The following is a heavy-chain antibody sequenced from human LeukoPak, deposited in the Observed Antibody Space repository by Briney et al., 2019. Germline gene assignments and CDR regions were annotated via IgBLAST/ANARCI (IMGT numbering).Heavy chain of an antibody. V-gene: IGHV3-30*18. CDR2: ISYDGSNK. CDR1: GFTFSSYG. J-gene: IGHJ4*02. D-gene: IGHD3-22*01. Sequence: GGSLRLSCAASGFTFSSYGMHWVPQAPGKGLEWVAVISYDGSNKYYADSVKGRFTISRDNSKNALYLQMNSLRAEDTAVYYCAKLDYYDSSGYSDPDYWGQGTLVTVSS. CDR3: AKLDYYDSSGYSDPDY.